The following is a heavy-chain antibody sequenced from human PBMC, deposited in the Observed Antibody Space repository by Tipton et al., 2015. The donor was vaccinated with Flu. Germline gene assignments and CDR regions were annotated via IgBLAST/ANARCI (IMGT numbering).Heavy chain of an antibody. CDR2: IYHSGST. V-gene: IGHV4-38-2*01. Sequence: LRLSCSVSGDSIGSNYYWGWIRQPPGKGLEWIGSIYHSGSTYYNPSLKSRVTISVDTSKNQFSLKLSSVTAADTAVYYCARHYEETDYSSGWYLQHWGQGTLVTVSS. D-gene: IGHD6-19*01. J-gene: IGHJ1*01. CDR3: ARHYEETDYSSGWYLQH. CDR1: GDSIGSNYY.